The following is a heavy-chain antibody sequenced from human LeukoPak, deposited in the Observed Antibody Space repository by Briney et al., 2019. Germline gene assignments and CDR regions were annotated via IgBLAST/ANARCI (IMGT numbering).Heavy chain of an antibody. V-gene: IGHV1-69*13. CDR2: IIPIFGTA. J-gene: IGHJ4*02. CDR1: GGTFSSYA. Sequence: GASVKVSCKASGGTFSSYAISWVRQAPGQGLEWMGGIIPIFGTANYAQKFQGRVTITADESTSTAYMELSSLRSEDTAVHCCASGYCGGDCYVGRYYFDYWGQGTLVTVSS. CDR3: ASGYCGGDCYVGRYYFDY. D-gene: IGHD2-21*01.